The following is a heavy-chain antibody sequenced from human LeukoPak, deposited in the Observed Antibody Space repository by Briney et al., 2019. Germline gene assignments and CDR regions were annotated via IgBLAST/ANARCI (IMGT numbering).Heavy chain of an antibody. CDR2: INPNSGGT. V-gene: IGHV1-2*02. D-gene: IGHD6-19*01. Sequence: ASVKVSCKASGYTFTDYYMHWVRQAPGQGLEWMGWINPNSGGTNYAQKFQGRVTMTRDTSISTAYMELSRLRSDDTAVYYCARFSTVAGFLGWFDPWGQGTLVTVSS. J-gene: IGHJ5*02. CDR3: ARFSTVAGFLGWFDP. CDR1: GYTFTDYY.